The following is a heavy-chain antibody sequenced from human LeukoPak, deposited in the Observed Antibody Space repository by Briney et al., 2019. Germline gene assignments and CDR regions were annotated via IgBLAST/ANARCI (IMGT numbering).Heavy chain of an antibody. CDR2: IYYSGST. V-gene: IGHV4-30-4*01. J-gene: IGHJ3*02. CDR3: XXXXXXXXXDAFDI. CDR1: GGSISSGDYY. Sequence: PSETLSLTCTVSGGSISSGDYYWSWIRQPPGKGLEWIGYIYYSGSTYYNPSLKSRVTISVDTSKNQFSLKLSSVTAADTAVYXXXXXXXXXXXDAFDIWGQGTMVTVSS.